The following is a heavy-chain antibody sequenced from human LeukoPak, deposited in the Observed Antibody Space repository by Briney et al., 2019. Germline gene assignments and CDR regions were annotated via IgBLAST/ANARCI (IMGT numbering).Heavy chain of an antibody. J-gene: IGHJ5*02. D-gene: IGHD2-15*01. CDR1: GYSFTSYW. CDR2: IYPGDSDT. CDR3: ARRGYCSGGSCLFNWFDP. Sequence: GESLKISCKGSGYSFTSYWIGWVRRMPGKGLEWMGIIYPGDSDTRYSPSFQGQVTISADKSISTAYLQWSSLKASDTAMYYCARRGYCSGGSCLFNWFDPWGQGTLVTVSS. V-gene: IGHV5-51*01.